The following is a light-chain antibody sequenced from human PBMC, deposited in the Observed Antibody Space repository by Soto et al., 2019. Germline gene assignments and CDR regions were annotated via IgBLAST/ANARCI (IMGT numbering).Light chain of an antibody. CDR1: QSVSSSY. Sequence: EIVLTQSPGTLSLSPGERATLSCRASQSVSSSYLAWYQQKPGQAPRLLIYDASSRATGIPDRFSGSGSGTDFTLTISRLETEDFAVYYCQHYGSSPLTFGPGTKVDIK. J-gene: IGKJ3*01. CDR3: QHYGSSPLT. V-gene: IGKV3-20*01. CDR2: DAS.